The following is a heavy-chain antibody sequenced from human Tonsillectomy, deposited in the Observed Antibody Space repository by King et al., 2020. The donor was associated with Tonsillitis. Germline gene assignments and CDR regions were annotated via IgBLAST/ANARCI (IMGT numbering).Heavy chain of an antibody. V-gene: IGHV4-39*01. CDR1: GGSISSSSYN. D-gene: IGHD2-2*02. Sequence: QLQESGPGLVKPSETLSLTCTVSGGSISSSSYNWAWIRQPPGKGLEWIGSIYNSGSTYYNPSLKSRVTISVDTSKNQFSLKLSSVTAADTAVYYCARQGYCSSSICYSWFGTWGQGILLTVSS. J-gene: IGHJ5*02. CDR3: ARQGYCSSSICYSWFGT. CDR2: IYNSGST.